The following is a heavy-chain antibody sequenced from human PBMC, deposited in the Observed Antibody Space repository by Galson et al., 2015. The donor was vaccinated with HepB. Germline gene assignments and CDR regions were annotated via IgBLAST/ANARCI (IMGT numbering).Heavy chain of an antibody. D-gene: IGHD1-26*01. J-gene: IGHJ1*01. CDR2: IWYDGSNK. V-gene: IGHV3-33*08. CDR3: ARDTGSYPPEYFQH. Sequence: SLRLSCAASGFTFSSYGMHWVRQAPGKGLEWVAVIWYDGSNKYYADSVKGRFTISRDNSKNTLYLQMNSLRAEDTAVYYCARDTGSYPPEYFQHWGQGTLVTVSS. CDR1: GFTFSSYG.